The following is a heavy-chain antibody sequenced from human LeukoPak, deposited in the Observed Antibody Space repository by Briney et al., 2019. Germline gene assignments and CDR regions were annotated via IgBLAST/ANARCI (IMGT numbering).Heavy chain of an antibody. CDR2: ISSSSSTI. CDR1: GFTFSSYS. V-gene: IGHV3-48*01. D-gene: IGHD3-22*01. Sequence: GGSLRLSCAASGFTFSSYSMNWVRQAPGKGLEWVSYISSSSSTIYYADSVKGRFTISRDNAKNSLYLQMNSLRAEDTAVYFCARVSSTGYAVSSGLYYWGQGVLVTVSS. CDR3: ARVSSTGYAVSSGLYY. J-gene: IGHJ4*02.